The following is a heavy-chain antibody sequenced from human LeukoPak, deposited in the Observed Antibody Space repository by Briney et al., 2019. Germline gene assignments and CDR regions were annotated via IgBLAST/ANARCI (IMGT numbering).Heavy chain of an antibody. D-gene: IGHD3-3*01. CDR1: GGSVSSDDYY. CDR3: ARIKSDLPDY. V-gene: IGHV4-61*08. J-gene: IGHJ4*02. Sequence: SETLSLTCTVSGGSVSSDDYYWSWIRQPPGKGLAWIGYIHHTGSTNYDPSLMSRLTLSVDTSKNQFSLKLGSVTAADTAVYYCARIKSDLPDYWGQGTLVTVSS. CDR2: IHHTGST.